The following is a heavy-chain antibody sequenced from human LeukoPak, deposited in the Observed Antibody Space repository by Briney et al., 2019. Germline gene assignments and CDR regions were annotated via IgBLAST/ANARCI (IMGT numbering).Heavy chain of an antibody. CDR3: AKYCVTTTCHKRFFDF. CDR2: ISGSGDRT. J-gene: IGHJ4*02. D-gene: IGHD2-21*01. Sequence: PGGSLRLSCAPSGFTFSTHSMSWVRQAPGKGLEWVSGISGSGDRTHYADSVKGRFTISRDNSKNTVTLQMNSLTVDDTAVYYCAKYCVTTTCHKRFFDFWGQGTLVTVSS. V-gene: IGHV3-23*01. CDR1: GFTFSTHS.